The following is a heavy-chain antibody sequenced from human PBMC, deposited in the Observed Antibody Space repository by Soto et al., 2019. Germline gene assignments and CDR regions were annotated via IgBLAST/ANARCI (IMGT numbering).Heavy chain of an antibody. D-gene: IGHD2-15*01. CDR2: MYHSGST. V-gene: IGHV4-4*02. Sequence: QVQLQESGPGLVKPSGTLSLTCAVSGGSISSSNWWSWVRQPPGKGLEWIGEMYHSGSTNNNPSLKSRVTISVDKSTNQFSLKLSSVTAADTAVYYCARAHCSGGSCYSVQHWFDPWGQGTLVTVSS. CDR1: GGSISSSNW. CDR3: ARAHCSGGSCYSVQHWFDP. J-gene: IGHJ5*02.